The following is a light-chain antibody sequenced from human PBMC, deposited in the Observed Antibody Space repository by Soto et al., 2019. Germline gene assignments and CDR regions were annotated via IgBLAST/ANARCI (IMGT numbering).Light chain of an antibody. CDR3: QHYNSYSEA. CDR2: ATS. J-gene: IGKJ1*01. CDR1: QSISRY. V-gene: IGKV1-39*01. Sequence: IQMTQSPSSLSASVGARVSITCRASQSISRYLNWYQQKPGKAPNLLIYATSSLQSGVPSRFSGSGSGTEFTLTISSLQPDDFATYYCQHYNSYSEAFGQGTKVDIK.